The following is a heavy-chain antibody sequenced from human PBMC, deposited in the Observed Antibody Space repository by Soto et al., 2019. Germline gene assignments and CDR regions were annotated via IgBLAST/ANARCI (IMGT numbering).Heavy chain of an antibody. V-gene: IGHV3-30-3*01. J-gene: IGHJ6*02. D-gene: IGHD3-3*01. CDR3: ARDDYDFWSGYRYYYYGMDV. CDR2: ISYDGSNK. Sequence: PGESLKISCAASGFTFSSYAMHWVRQAPGKGLEWVAVISYDGSNKYYADSVKGRFTISRDNSKNTLYLQMNSLRAEDTAVYYCARDDYDFWSGYRYYYYGMDVWGQGTTVTVSS. CDR1: GFTFSSYA.